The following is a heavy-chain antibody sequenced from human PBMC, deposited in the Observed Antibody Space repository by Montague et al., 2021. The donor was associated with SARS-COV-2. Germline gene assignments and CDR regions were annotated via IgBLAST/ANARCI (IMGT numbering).Heavy chain of an antibody. V-gene: IGHV4-4*08. CDR3: ARLATERHCSVATCSPY. CDR2: IFPSGST. Sequence: ETLSLTCTVSGGSITSYYWNWIRQPPGKGLEWIGYIFPSGSTKYNPSLKSRVTMSVDTSNNRFSLKLNSVTAADTALYYCARLATERHCSVATCSPYWGQGALVTVSS. CDR1: GGSITSYY. D-gene: IGHD2-2*01. J-gene: IGHJ4*02.